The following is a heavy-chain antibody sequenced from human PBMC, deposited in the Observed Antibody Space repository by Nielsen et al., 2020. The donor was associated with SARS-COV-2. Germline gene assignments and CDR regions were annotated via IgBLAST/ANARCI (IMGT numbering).Heavy chain of an antibody. CDR2: TYYRSKWYN. CDR3: ARGWNYYGSGSYPHYYYYGMDV. Sequence: WIRQSPSRGLEWLGRTYYRSKWYNDYAVSVKSRITINPDTSKNQFSLKLSSVTAADTAVYYCARGWNYYGSGSYPHYYYYGMDVWGQGTTVTVSS. V-gene: IGHV6-1*01. D-gene: IGHD3-10*01. J-gene: IGHJ6*02.